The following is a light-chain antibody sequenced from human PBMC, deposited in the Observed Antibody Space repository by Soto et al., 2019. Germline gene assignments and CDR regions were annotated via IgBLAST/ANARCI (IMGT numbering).Light chain of an antibody. CDR1: QSVSGDY. CDR3: LQRRNSWT. CDR2: GAS. Sequence: EIVLTQSPGTLSLSPGERATLSCRASQSVSGDYLVWYQQKPGQAPRLLISGASNRATGIPDRFSGSGSGTDFTLTISSLEPEDFAVYYCLQRRNSWTFGQGTKVDIK. V-gene: IGKV3D-20*02. J-gene: IGKJ1*01.